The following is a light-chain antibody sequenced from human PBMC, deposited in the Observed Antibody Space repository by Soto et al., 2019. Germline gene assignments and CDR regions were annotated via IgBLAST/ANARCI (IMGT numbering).Light chain of an antibody. CDR1: QSVLYSSNNRNY. J-gene: IGKJ4*01. V-gene: IGKV4-1*01. Sequence: DILMTQSPDPLAVSLGERATSNCKSSQSVLYSSNNRNYLAWYQQKPGQPPKLLIYWASTRESGVPDRFSDSGSGTDFTLTISSLQAEDVAVYYCQQYYSTPLTFGGGTKVDIK. CDR3: QQYYSTPLT. CDR2: WAS.